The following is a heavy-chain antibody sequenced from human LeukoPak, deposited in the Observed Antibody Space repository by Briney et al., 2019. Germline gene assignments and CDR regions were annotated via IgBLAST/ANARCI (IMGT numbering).Heavy chain of an antibody. Sequence: ASVKVSCKVSGYTFTNLSMNWVRQAPGKGLEWLGGFDPVDGEAIYAQKFQGRVTMTEDKSTDTAYMELSSLRSEDTAVYYCASSSVRHLDYWGQGTLVTVSS. CDR1: GYTFTNLS. J-gene: IGHJ4*02. D-gene: IGHD3-10*02. V-gene: IGHV1-24*01. CDR3: ASSSVRHLDY. CDR2: FDPVDGEA.